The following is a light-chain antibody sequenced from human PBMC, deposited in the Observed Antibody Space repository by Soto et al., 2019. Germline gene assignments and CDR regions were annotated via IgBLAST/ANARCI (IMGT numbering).Light chain of an antibody. CDR2: AAS. Sequence: AIQMTQSPSSLSASVGDRVTITCRASQGIGNELGWYQQRPGKAPNLLIYAASRLKSGVPSRFSGSGSGTDFTLTISSLQPEDFATYFCLQDYSFPRTFGQGTKVEI. CDR3: LQDYSFPRT. J-gene: IGKJ1*01. CDR1: QGIGNE. V-gene: IGKV1-6*01.